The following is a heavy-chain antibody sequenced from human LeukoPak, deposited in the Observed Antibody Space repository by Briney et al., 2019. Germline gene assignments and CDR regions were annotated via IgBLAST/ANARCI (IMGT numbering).Heavy chain of an antibody. V-gene: IGHV3-30-3*01. CDR1: GFTFSGYA. J-gene: IGHJ4*02. CDR3: ASDFRSYNIRWCLDY. Sequence: GGSLRLSCAASGFTFSGYAMYWVRQVPGKGLEWVAVISNDGNNKYYADSVKGRFTISRDNSKNTLYLQMNSLRAEDTAVYYCASDFRSYNIRWCLDYWGQGTLVTVSS. CDR2: ISNDGNNK. D-gene: IGHD2-8*02.